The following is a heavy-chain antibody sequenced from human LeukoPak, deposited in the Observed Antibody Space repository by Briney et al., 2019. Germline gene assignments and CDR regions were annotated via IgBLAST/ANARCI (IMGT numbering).Heavy chain of an antibody. CDR1: GYTFTGYY. Sequence: GASVKVSCKASGYTFTGYYMHWARQAPGQGLEWMGWINPNSGGTNYAQKFQGRVTMTRDTSISTAYMELSRLRSDDTAVYYCARVVAATRSNDYWGQGTLVTVSS. D-gene: IGHD2-15*01. J-gene: IGHJ4*02. V-gene: IGHV1-2*02. CDR2: INPNSGGT. CDR3: ARVVAATRSNDY.